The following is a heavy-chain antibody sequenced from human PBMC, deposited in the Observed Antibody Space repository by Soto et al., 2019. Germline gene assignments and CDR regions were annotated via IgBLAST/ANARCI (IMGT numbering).Heavy chain of an antibody. V-gene: IGHV1-3*01. Sequence: QVQLVQSGAEVEKPGAAVKVSCKASGYTFTSYAMPWVRQAPGQRLVWMGWINAGNGNTKYSQMLQGRVTITRDTAASTAYMWLSRRRSEHTDEYYCGRGGEIVVMEATTPDSYFDPWVRGTLVAVSS. D-gene: IGHD2-15*01. CDR1: GYTFTSYA. CDR2: INAGNGNT. CDR3: GRGGEIVVMEATTPDSYFDP. J-gene: IGHJ2*01.